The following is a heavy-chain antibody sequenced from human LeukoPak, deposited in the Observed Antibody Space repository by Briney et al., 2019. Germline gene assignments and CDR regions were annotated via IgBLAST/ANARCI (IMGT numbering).Heavy chain of an antibody. CDR3: ARVGAATGGIYFDY. CDR1: GFTFNDYS. D-gene: IGHD6-13*01. Sequence: PGGSLRLSCAASGFTFNDYSMSWIRQAPGKGLEWLSYITDSSGYTNYGGSVKGRFTISRDNANISLYLQMNSLRAEDTAVYFCARVGAATGGIYFDYWGQGTLVTVSS. J-gene: IGHJ4*02. V-gene: IGHV3-11*05. CDR2: ITDSSGYT.